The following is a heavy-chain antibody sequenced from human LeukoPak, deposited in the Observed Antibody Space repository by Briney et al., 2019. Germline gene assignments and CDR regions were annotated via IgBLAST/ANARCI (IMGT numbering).Heavy chain of an antibody. J-gene: IGHJ4*02. D-gene: IGHD3-3*01. Sequence: AESLRLSCAASGFTFSSFAITWGRHSPGTGLERVSSMNGRGDGPFYSDSVNGRFTISRDNSKNTLHLQKNSLRAEDTAVYCCAKDPNYDFWSGYLQQYYFDYWGQGTMVTVSS. CDR3: AKDPNYDFWSGYLQQYYFDY. CDR1: GFTFSSFA. CDR2: MNGRGDGP. V-gene: IGHV3-23*01.